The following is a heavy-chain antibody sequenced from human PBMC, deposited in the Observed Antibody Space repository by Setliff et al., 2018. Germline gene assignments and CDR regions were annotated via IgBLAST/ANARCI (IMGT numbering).Heavy chain of an antibody. CDR3: ARGVRTGHLDS. V-gene: IGHV4-4*02. J-gene: IGHJ4*02. CDR1: GDSISNDYW. Sequence: PSETLSLTCAVSGDSISNDYWWSWVRQPPERELEWIGEINQSGTTNYNPPLKGRATISVDNSKNQFSLNLNSVTVADTAVYFCARGVRTGHLDSWGQGTLVTAPQ. CDR2: INQSGTT. D-gene: IGHD1-1*01.